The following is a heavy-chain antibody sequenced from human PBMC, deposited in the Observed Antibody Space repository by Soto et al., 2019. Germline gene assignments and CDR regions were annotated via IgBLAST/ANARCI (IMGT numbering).Heavy chain of an antibody. J-gene: IGHJ4*02. D-gene: IGHD5-12*01. Sequence: GGSLRLSCAASGFTFSSYEMNWVRQAPGKGLEWVSYISSSGSTIYYADSVKGRFTISRDSAKNSLYLQMNSLRAEDTAVYYCARGGCDFRVFDYWGQGTLVTVSS. CDR2: ISSSGSTI. V-gene: IGHV3-48*03. CDR1: GFTFSSYE. CDR3: ARGGCDFRVFDY.